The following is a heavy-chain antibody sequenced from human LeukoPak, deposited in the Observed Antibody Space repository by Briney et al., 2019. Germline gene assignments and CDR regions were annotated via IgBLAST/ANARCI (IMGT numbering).Heavy chain of an antibody. V-gene: IGHV4-59*08. CDR3: ASVSTLYSGSYFYY. Sequence: SETLSLTCTVSGDSISTYYWNWTRQPPGKGLEWIGYIYYSGSTNYNPSLKSRVTISVDTSKNQFSLRLSSVTAADTAVYYCASVSTLYSGSYFYYWGQGTLVTVSS. J-gene: IGHJ4*02. CDR1: GDSISTYY. CDR2: IYYSGST. D-gene: IGHD1-26*01.